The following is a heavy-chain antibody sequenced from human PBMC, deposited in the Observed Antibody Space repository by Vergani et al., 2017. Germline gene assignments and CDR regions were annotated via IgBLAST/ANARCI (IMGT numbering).Heavy chain of an antibody. CDR2: IYTSGST. CDR3: ARYQSGSGDFDY. J-gene: IGHJ4*02. D-gene: IGHD3-10*01. CDR1: GGSISSGSYY. V-gene: IGHV4-61*02. Sequence: QVQLQESGPGLVKPSETLSLTCTVSGGSISSGSYYWSWIRQPAGKGLEWIGRIYTSGSTNYNPSLKSRVTISVDTSKNQFSLKLSSVTAADTAVYYCARYQSGSGDFDYWGQGTLVTVSS.